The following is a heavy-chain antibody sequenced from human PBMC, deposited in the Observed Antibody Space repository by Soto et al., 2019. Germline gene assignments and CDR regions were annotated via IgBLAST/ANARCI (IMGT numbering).Heavy chain of an antibody. V-gene: IGHV3-13*01. Sequence: EVQLVESGGGLVQPGGSLRLSCAASGFTFSSYDMHWVRQATGKGLEWVSAIGTAGDTYYPGSVKGRFTISRENAKNSLYLQMNSLRAEDTAVYYCARVNGDYAGGFDPWGQGTLVTVSS. CDR1: GFTFSSYD. J-gene: IGHJ5*02. D-gene: IGHD4-17*01. CDR3: ARVNGDYAGGFDP. CDR2: IGTAGDT.